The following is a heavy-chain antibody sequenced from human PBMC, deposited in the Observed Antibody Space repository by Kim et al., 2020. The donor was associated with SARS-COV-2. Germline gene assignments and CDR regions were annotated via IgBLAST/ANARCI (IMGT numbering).Heavy chain of an antibody. CDR3: TTDPTYYYGSGSYELFDY. Sequence: GGSLRLSCAASGFNFSNAWMSWVRQAPGKGLEWVGRIKSKTDGGTTDYAAPVKGRFTISRDDSKNTLYLQMNSLKTEDTAVYYCTTDPTYYYGSGSYELFDYWGQGTLVTVSA. V-gene: IGHV3-15*01. CDR2: IKSKTDGGTT. D-gene: IGHD3-10*01. J-gene: IGHJ4*02. CDR1: GFNFSNAW.